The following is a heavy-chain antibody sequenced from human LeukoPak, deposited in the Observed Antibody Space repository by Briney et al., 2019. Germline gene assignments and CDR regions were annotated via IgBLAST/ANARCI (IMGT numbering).Heavy chain of an antibody. CDR3: ARDWGSSGWYNWFDP. CDR1: GFTFSNYG. Sequence: PGRSLRLSCAASGFTFSNYGLHWVRQAPDKGLEWVAMISHDGGAKYYGDSVKGRLTISRDNSENTFYLQMNGLRVEDTAVYYCARDWGSSGWYNWFDPWGQGTLVTVSS. J-gene: IGHJ5*02. D-gene: IGHD3-16*01. CDR2: ISHDGGAK. V-gene: IGHV3-30*03.